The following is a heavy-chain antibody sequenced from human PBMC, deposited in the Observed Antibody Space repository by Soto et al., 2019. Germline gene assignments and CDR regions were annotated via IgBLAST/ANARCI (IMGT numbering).Heavy chain of an antibody. CDR3: ARVLRGWFDP. J-gene: IGHJ5*02. V-gene: IGHV4-4*02. CDR2: ISHSGIT. CDR1: GGSITSANW. Sequence: SETLSLTCAVSGGSITSANWWTWVRQPPGGGLEWIGEISHSGITNYKASLKSRVTMSVDKTKNDVSLKLTSVTAADTAVYYCARVLRGWFDPWGQGTPVTVS.